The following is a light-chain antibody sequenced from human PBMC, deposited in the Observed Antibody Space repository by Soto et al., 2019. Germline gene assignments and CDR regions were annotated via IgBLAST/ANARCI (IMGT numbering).Light chain of an antibody. V-gene: IGKV3-11*01. CDR1: QSISRQ. CDR3: QQHSNCLLT. CDR2: DAS. Sequence: DIQLTQSPATLSLSVGDRATLTCGASQSISRQLAWYQQKPGKAPTLLIYDASSWDTGIPLRFSGSGSGTEFTLTISSLQPDDFAAYYCQQHSNCLLTFGEGTKVEIK. J-gene: IGKJ1*01.